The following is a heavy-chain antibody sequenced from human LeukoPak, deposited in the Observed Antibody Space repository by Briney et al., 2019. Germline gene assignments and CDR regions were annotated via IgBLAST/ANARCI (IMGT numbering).Heavy chain of an antibody. CDR1: GGSFSGYY. CDR2: INHSGST. D-gene: IGHD6-13*01. V-gene: IGHV4-34*01. CDR3: ARLRLSGYSSSWVWWFDP. J-gene: IGHJ5*02. Sequence: PSETLSLTCAVYGGSFSGYYWSWIRQPPGKGLEWIGEINHSGSTNYNPSLKSRVTISVDTSKNQFSLKLSSVTAADTAVYYCARLRLSGYSSSWVWWFDPWGQGTLVTVSS.